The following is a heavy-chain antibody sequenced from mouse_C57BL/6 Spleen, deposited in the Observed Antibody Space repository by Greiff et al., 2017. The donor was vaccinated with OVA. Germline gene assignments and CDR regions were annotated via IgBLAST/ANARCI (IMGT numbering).Heavy chain of an antibody. CDR3: AKRIYYDYDGAMDY. J-gene: IGHJ4*01. CDR1: GFSLTSYG. D-gene: IGHD2-4*01. CDR2: IWRGGST. V-gene: IGHV2-5*01. Sequence: VQVVESGPGLVQPSQSLSITCTVSGFSLTSYGVHWVRQSPGKGLEWLGVIWRGGSTDYNAAFMSRLSITKDNSKSQVFFKMNSLQADDTAIYYCAKRIYYDYDGAMDYWGQGTSVTVSS.